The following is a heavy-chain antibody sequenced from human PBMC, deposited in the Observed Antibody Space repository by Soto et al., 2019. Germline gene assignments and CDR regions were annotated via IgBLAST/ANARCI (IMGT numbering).Heavy chain of an antibody. CDR3: AREDHSSGHAGTFRL. J-gene: IGHJ1*01. Sequence: QEQLVESGGGVVQPGKSLRLSCAASGFTFSSSVIHWVRQAPGKGLEWITGISSDGTTTHYADSVRGRFTISRDNSKNTLYLEMNSLGAEDTSLYYCAREDHSSGHAGTFRLWGQGTLVTVSS. D-gene: IGHD3-22*01. CDR2: ISSDGTTT. CDR1: GFTFSSSV. V-gene: IGHV3-30*01.